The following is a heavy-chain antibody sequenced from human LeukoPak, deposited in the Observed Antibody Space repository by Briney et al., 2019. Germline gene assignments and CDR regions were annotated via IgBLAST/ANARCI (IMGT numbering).Heavy chain of an antibody. CDR1: GGSISSYY. J-gene: IGHJ3*02. V-gene: IGHV4-39*07. Sequence: SETLSLTCTVSGGSISSYYWGWIRQPPGKGLEWIGSIYYSGSTYYNPSLKSRVTISVDTSKNQFSLKPSSVTAADTAVYYCASGYCSSTSCYHPSNAFDIWGQGTMVTVSS. CDR3: ASGYCSSTSCYHPSNAFDI. CDR2: IYYSGST. D-gene: IGHD2-2*03.